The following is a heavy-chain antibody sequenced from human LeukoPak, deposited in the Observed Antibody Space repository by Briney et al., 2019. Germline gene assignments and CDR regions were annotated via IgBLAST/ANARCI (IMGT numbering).Heavy chain of an antibody. CDR2: INAGNGNT. CDR3: ARGGSSGWNYFDY. J-gene: IGHJ4*02. Sequence: ASVKVSCKASGYTFTSYAVHWVRQAPGQRLEWMGWINAGNGNTKYSQKFQGRVTITRDTSASTAYMELSSLRSEDTAVYYCARGGSSGWNYFDYWGQGTLVTVSS. V-gene: IGHV1-3*01. CDR1: GYTFTSYA. D-gene: IGHD6-19*01.